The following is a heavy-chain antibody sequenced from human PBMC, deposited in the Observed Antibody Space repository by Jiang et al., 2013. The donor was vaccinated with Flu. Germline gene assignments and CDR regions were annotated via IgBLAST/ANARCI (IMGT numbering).Heavy chain of an antibody. CDR3: AKSGVGLMRYFDD. D-gene: IGHD3-3*01. J-gene: IGHJ4*02. Sequence: ESGGGLVQPGGSLRLSCAASGFTFSTYAMSWVRQAPGKGLQWVSTISGRGSGTYYADSVKGRFTISRDSSRSTLYLQMNSLRAEDTAVYHCAKSGVGLMRYFDDWGQGTLVTVSS. CDR1: GFTFSTYA. CDR2: ISGRGSGT. V-gene: IGHV3-23*01.